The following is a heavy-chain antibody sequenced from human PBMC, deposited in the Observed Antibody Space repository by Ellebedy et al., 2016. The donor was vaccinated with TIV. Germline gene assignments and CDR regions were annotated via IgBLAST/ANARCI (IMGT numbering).Heavy chain of an antibody. V-gene: IGHV4-30-2*01. CDR1: GGSISSGGYS. J-gene: IGHJ6*02. Sequence: LRLSCAVSGGSISSGGYSWSWIRQPPGKGLEWIGYIYHSGSTYYNPSLKSRVTISVDRSKNQFSLKLTSVTAADTAVYYCARVTTYYDFWSGYSSNYGMDVWGQGTTVTVSS. CDR3: ARVTTYYDFWSGYSSNYGMDV. CDR2: IYHSGST. D-gene: IGHD3-3*01.